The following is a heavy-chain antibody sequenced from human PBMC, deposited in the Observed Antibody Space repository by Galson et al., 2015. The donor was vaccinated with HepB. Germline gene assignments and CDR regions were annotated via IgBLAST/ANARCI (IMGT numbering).Heavy chain of an antibody. Sequence: SVKVSCKASGGTFSSYAISWVRQAPGQGLEWMGGIIPIFGTANYAQKFQGRVTITADESTSTAYMELSSLRSEDTAVYYCARDMSRGWGWFDPWGQGTLVTVSS. V-gene: IGHV1-69*13. D-gene: IGHD3-16*01. CDR3: ARDMSRGWGWFDP. CDR2: IIPIFGTA. CDR1: GGTFSSYA. J-gene: IGHJ5*02.